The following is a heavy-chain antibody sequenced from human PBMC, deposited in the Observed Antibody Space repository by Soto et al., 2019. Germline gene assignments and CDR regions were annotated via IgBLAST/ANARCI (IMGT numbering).Heavy chain of an antibody. J-gene: IGHJ4*02. D-gene: IGHD3-9*01. CDR2: IYYSGST. V-gene: IGHV4-31*03. CDR3: ARADFAPISSYYFDY. Sequence: PSETLSLTCTVSGGSISSGGYYWSWIRQHPGKGLEWIGYIYYSGSTYYNPSLKSRVTISVDTSKNQFSLKLSSVTAADTAVYYCARADFAPISSYYFDYWGQGTLVTVSS. CDR1: GGSISSGGYY.